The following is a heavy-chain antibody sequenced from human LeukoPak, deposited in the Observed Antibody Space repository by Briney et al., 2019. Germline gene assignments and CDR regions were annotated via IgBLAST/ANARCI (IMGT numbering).Heavy chain of an antibody. Sequence: GRSLRLSCAASGFTFSSYGMHWVRQAPGKGLEWVAVIWYDGSNKYCADSVKGRFTISRDNSKNTLYLQMNSLRAEDTAVYYCAREGGYSGYDSFDYWGQGTLVTVSS. D-gene: IGHD5-12*01. CDR3: AREGGYSGYDSFDY. CDR1: GFTFSSYG. J-gene: IGHJ4*02. V-gene: IGHV3-33*01. CDR2: IWYDGSNK.